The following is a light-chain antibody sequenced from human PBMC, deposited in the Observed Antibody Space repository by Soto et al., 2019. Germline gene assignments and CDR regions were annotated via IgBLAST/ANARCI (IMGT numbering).Light chain of an antibody. CDR3: QQYNNWYT. CDR1: QSVSRN. Sequence: EIVMTQSPATLSVSPGERATLSCRASQSVSRNLAWYQQKPGQAPSLLILDASTRAAGIPGRFSGSGSGREFTLTISSLQSEDFAVYYCQQYNNWYTFGQGTKLEI. CDR2: DAS. J-gene: IGKJ2*01. V-gene: IGKV3-15*01.